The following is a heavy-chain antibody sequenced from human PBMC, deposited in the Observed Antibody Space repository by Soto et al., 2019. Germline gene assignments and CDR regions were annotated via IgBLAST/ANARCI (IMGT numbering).Heavy chain of an antibody. Sequence: GGSLRLSCAASGFTFSSYGMHWVRQAPGKGLEWVAVISYDGSNKYYADSVKGRFTISRDNSKNTLYLQMNSLRAEDTAVYYCAKEGYSYGFYFDYWGQGTLVTVSS. V-gene: IGHV3-30*18. CDR1: GFTFSSYG. CDR2: ISYDGSNK. CDR3: AKEGYSYGFYFDY. D-gene: IGHD5-18*01. J-gene: IGHJ4*02.